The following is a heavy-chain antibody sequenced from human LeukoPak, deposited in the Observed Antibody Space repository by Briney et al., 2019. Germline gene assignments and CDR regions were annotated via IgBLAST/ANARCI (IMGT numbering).Heavy chain of an antibody. Sequence: GESLKISCKGSGYSFTSYWIGWVRQMPGKGLEWLGIIYPGDSDTRYSPSFQGQVTISADKSISTADLQWSSLKASDTAMYYCARQWAPSGFDYWGQGTLVTVSS. CDR2: IYPGDSDT. D-gene: IGHD3-10*01. J-gene: IGHJ4*02. CDR1: GYSFTSYW. CDR3: ARQWAPSGFDY. V-gene: IGHV5-51*01.